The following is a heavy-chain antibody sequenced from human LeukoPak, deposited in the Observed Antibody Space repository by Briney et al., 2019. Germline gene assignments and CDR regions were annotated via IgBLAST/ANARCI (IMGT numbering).Heavy chain of an antibody. Sequence: ASVKVSCKASGCTFTSYDINWVRQATGQGLEWMGWMNPNSGNTGYAQKFQGRVTMTRNTSISTAYMELSSLRSEDAAVYYCASGGYCSSTSCYLAYWGQGTLVTVSS. D-gene: IGHD2-2*01. CDR3: ASGGYCSSTSCYLAY. CDR2: MNPNSGNT. V-gene: IGHV1-8*01. CDR1: GCTFTSYD. J-gene: IGHJ4*02.